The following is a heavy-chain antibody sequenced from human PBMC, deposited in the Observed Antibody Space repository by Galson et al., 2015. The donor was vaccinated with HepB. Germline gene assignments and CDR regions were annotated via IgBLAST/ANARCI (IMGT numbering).Heavy chain of an antibody. Sequence: SLRLSCAASGFTFSSYGMPWVRQAPGKGLEWVSFIQYDESSKTYADSVKGRFTISRDNSKNTLFLQMNSLRAEDTALYYCAKDVSGNSAAWCQVTLVTVSS. CDR3: AKDVSGNSAA. D-gene: IGHD4-23*01. V-gene: IGHV3-30*02. CDR1: GFTFSSYG. CDR2: IQYDESSK. J-gene: IGHJ5*01.